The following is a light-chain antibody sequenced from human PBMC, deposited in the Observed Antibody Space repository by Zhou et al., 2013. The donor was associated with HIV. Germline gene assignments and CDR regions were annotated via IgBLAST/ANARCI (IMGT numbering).Light chain of an antibody. CDR1: HTISAN. CDR2: GAS. J-gene: IGKJ2*01. V-gene: IGKV3-15*01. CDR3: QHYNSWPTT. Sequence: EIVLTQSPGTLSLSPGEGATLSCRASHTISANYLAWYQQKPGQAPRLLIYGASTRATDIPARFSGSGSWTEFTLTISSIQSEDFAVYYCQHYNSWPTTFGQGPSWRSN.